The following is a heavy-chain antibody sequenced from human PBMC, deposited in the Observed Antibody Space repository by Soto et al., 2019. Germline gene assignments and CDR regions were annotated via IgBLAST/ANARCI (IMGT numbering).Heavy chain of an antibody. CDR1: GYIFTSYA. CDR2: INGGNGNT. D-gene: IGHD6-19*01. Sequence: ASVKVSCKASGYIFTSYAIHWVRQAPGQRLEWMGWINGGNGNTKYSQKFQGRVTIIRDTSASTAYMVLSSLRSEDTAVYYCARDWAAVADTYYYYGMDVWGQGTTVTVSS. J-gene: IGHJ6*02. V-gene: IGHV1-3*01. CDR3: ARDWAAVADTYYYYGMDV.